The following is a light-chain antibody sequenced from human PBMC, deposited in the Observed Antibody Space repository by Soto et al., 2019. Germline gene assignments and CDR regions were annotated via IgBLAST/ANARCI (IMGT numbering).Light chain of an antibody. CDR1: QSINTW. CDR2: DAS. V-gene: IGKV1-5*01. J-gene: IGKJ5*01. CDR3: QQYNSFSIT. Sequence: DTQMTQSPSTLTASVGDRVTITCRASQSINTWLAWYQEKPGKAPKLLIYDASTLESGVPSRFSGRGFGTEFSLTINSLHPDDFATYYCQQYNSFSITFGQGTRLDIK.